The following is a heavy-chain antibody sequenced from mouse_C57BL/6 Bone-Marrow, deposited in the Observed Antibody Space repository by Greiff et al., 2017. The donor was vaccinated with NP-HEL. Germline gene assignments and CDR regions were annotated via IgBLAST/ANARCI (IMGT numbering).Heavy chain of an antibody. CDR1: GYTFTSYW. D-gene: IGHD3-2*02. J-gene: IGHJ2*01. V-gene: IGHV1-50*01. Sequence: QVQLQQPGAELVKPGASVKLSCKASGYTFTSYWMQWVNQRPGQGLEWIGEIDPSDSYTNYNQKFKGKATLTVDKSSSTAYMQLSSLTSEDSAVYYGASSGWDYWGQGTTLTVSS. CDR3: ASSGWDY. CDR2: IDPSDSYT.